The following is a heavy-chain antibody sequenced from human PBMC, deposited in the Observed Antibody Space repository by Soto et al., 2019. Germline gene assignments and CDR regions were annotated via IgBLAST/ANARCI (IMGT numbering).Heavy chain of an antibody. CDR1: GYTLTELS. CDR2: VDPEDGET. Sequence: QVQLVQSGAEVKKPGASVKVSCTVSGYTLTELSMHWVRQTPGKGLEWMGGVDPEDGETIYAQKFTGRVIITEYTSTDTAYMELSSMRSEDTAVYYCATGNGAAGRPKYYFDYWGQGSLVTVSS. D-gene: IGHD6-13*01. J-gene: IGHJ4*01. V-gene: IGHV1-24*01. CDR3: ATGNGAAGRPKYYFDY.